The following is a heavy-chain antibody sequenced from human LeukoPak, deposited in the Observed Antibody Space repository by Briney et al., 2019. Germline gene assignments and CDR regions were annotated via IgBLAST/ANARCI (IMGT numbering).Heavy chain of an antibody. CDR1: GFTFSSYG. J-gene: IGHJ4*02. CDR3: AREPYSSSWYVDY. V-gene: IGHV3-30*02. D-gene: IGHD6-13*01. Sequence: GGSLRLSCAASGFTFSSYGMHWVRQAPGKGLEWVAFIRYDGSNKYYADSVKGRFTISRDNSKNTLYLQMNSLRAKDTAVYYCAREPYSSSWYVDYWGQGTLVTVSS. CDR2: IRYDGSNK.